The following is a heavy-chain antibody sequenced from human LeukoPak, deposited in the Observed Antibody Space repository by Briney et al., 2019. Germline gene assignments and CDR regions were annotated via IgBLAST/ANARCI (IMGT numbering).Heavy chain of an antibody. D-gene: IGHD3-22*01. Sequence: GGSLRLSCAASGFTFSSYAMSWVRQAPGKGLEWVSAIIGSGGSTYYADSVKGRFTLSRGNSKNTLYLQMNSLRDEDTAVYYCAKRAPSTTYYYDSSGDKGPLDYWGQGTLVTVSS. V-gene: IGHV3-23*01. CDR1: GFTFSSYA. CDR3: AKRAPSTTYYYDSSGDKGPLDY. J-gene: IGHJ4*02. CDR2: IIGSGGST.